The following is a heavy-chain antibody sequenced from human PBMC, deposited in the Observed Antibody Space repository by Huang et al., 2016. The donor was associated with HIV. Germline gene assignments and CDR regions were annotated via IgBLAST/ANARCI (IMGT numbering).Heavy chain of an antibody. CDR3: ARRRRGGFDI. J-gene: IGHJ3*02. Sequence: EVQLVRFGAEVKRPGESLKISCKGSRYNFAGYWIGWVRQMPGKGLEWMGSIYFDDSDARYSPSLQGQVTISADTSLYSSYLQWTSLRASDTAIFYCARRRRGGFDIWGQGTLVTVSS. CDR1: RYNFAGYW. D-gene: IGHD2-15*01. CDR2: IYFDDSDA. V-gene: IGHV5-51*03.